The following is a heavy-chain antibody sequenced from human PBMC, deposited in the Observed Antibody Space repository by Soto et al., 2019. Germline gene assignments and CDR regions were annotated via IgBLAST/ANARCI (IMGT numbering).Heavy chain of an antibody. D-gene: IGHD1-7*01. CDR1: GGSVSSAGYY. J-gene: IGHJ4*02. CDR3: AREGKWNYD. Sequence: QVQLQESGPGLVKPSETLSLTCTVSGGSVSSAGYYWSWIRQPPGKGLEWIGYISYSGSTSSNPSLKSRVTISVDTSKRQFLLKLTSVTAADTAVYWCAREGKWNYDWGQGTLVTVSS. V-gene: IGHV4-61*08. CDR2: ISYSGST.